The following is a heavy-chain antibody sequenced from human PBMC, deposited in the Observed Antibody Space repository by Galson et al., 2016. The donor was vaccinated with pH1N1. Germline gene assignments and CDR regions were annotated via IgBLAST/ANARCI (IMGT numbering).Heavy chain of an antibody. CDR3: AKYYYDSSGSGAIFTFDI. CDR2: IYPGDSDT. D-gene: IGHD3-22*01. J-gene: IGHJ3*02. Sequence: QSGAEVKKPGESLKISCKGSGFSFTSYWIGWVRQMPGKGLEWMGVIYPGDSDTRYSPSFQGQVTISADKSISTAYLQWCSLKASDPAMYYCAKYYYDSSGSGAIFTFDIWGQGTMVTFSS. V-gene: IGHV5-51*01. CDR1: GFSFTSYW.